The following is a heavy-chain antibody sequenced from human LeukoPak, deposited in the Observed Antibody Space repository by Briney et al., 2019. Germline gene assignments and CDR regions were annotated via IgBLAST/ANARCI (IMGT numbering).Heavy chain of an antibody. V-gene: IGHV7-4-1*02. D-gene: IGHD1-26*01. CDR3: ARGIVGAQLLYYYYYGMDV. CDR2: INTNTENP. Sequence: ASVKVSCKASGYTFTSYAMNWVRQAPGQGLEWMGWINTNTENPTYAQGFTGRFVFSLDTSVSTAYQQISSLKAEDTAVYYCARGIVGAQLLYYYYYGMDVWGQGTTVTVSS. J-gene: IGHJ6*02. CDR1: GYTFTSYA.